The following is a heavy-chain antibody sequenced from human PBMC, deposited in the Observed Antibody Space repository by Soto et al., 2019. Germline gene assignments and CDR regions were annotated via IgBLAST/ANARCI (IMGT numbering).Heavy chain of an antibody. CDR1: GYTFTSYG. D-gene: IGHD5-18*01. V-gene: IGHV1-18*04. CDR2: ISAYNGNT. J-gene: IGHJ6*02. CDR3: ARDSPAVQQWLSGQAGYYGMDV. Sequence: ASVKVSCKASGYTFTSYGISWVRQAPGQGLEWMGWISAYNGNTNYAQKLQGRVTMTTDTSTSTAYMELRSLRSDDTAVYYCARDSPAVQQWLSGQAGYYGMDVWGQGTTVTVSS.